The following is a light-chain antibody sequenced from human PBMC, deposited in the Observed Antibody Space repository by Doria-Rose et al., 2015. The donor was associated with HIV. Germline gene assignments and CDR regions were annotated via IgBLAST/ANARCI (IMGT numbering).Light chain of an antibody. J-gene: IGKJ2*01. CDR2: DAS. V-gene: IGKV3-11*01. Sequence: APLSLSPGERATLSCRASQSVSTYLAWYQQKPGQAPRLLIYDASNMASGIPARFSGSGSATDFTLTISSLDPEDFAVYSCQQYNNWPPYTFGQGTKLEIK. CDR3: QQYNNWPPYT. CDR1: QSVSTY.